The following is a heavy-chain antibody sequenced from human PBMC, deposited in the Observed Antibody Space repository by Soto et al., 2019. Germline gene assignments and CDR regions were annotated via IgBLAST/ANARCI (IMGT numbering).Heavy chain of an antibody. CDR3: AKDPGGGYSYDY. V-gene: IGHV3-23*01. J-gene: IGHJ4*02. CDR1: GFTFSSYA. CDR2: ISGSGGST. Sequence: GGSLRLSCAASGFTFSSYAMSWVRQAPGKGLEWVSAISGSGGSTYYADSVKSRFTISRYNSKNTLYLQKNSLRAEDTAVYYCAKDPGGGYSYDYWGQGTLVTVSS. D-gene: IGHD5-18*01.